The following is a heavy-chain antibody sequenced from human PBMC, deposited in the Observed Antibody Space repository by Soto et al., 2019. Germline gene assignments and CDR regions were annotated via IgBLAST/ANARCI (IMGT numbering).Heavy chain of an antibody. V-gene: IGHV4-59*08. CDR1: GGSISSYY. CDR2: IYYSGST. D-gene: IGHD4-17*01. Sequence: PSETLSLTCTVSGGSISSYYWSWIRQPPGKGLEWIGYIYYSGSTNYNPSLKSRVTISVDTSKNQFSLKLSSLTAADTAVYYCARRYGGPLDYWGQGTLVTVSS. CDR3: ARRYGGPLDY. J-gene: IGHJ4*02.